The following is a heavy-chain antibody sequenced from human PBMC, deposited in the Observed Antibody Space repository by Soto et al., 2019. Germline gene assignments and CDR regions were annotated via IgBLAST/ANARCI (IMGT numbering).Heavy chain of an antibody. CDR3: ARDYSSSSSYFDY. CDR2: IWYDGSNK. V-gene: IGHV3-33*01. J-gene: IGHJ4*02. Sequence: QVQLVESGGGVVQPGRSLRLSCAASGFTFSSYGMHWVRQAPCKGLEWVAVIWYDGSNKYYADSVKGRFTISRDNSKNTLYLQMNSLRAEDTAVYYCARDYSSSSSYFDYWGQGTLVTVSS. CDR1: GFTFSSYG. D-gene: IGHD6-6*01.